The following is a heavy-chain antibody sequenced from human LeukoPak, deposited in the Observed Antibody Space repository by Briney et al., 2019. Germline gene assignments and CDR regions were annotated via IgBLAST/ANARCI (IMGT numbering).Heavy chain of an antibody. CDR3: AKDRRACSRSSFYYRFDY. D-gene: IGHD2-2*01. CDR1: EFTFSSYA. J-gene: IGHJ4*02. V-gene: IGHV3-23*01. Sequence: GGSLRLSCAASEFTFSSYAMSWVRQAPGKGLEWVSAISDSGGSTYYAASVKGRFTVSRDNSKNTMYLQMNSLRAEDTAVYYCAKDRRACSRSSFYYRFDYWGQGTLVTVSS. CDR2: ISDSGGST.